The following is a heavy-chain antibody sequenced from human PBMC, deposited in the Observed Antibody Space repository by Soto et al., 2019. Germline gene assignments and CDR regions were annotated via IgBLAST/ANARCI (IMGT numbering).Heavy chain of an antibody. V-gene: IGHV1-2*04. CDR1: GYSFTDHY. J-gene: IGHJ6*02. D-gene: IGHD3-16*01. CDR3: LSPPDDFPYGLDV. CDR2: VNPTTGVT. Sequence: QAQLVQCGADVKKPGASVKVSCMASGYSFTDHYVPCLRQAPGQGLEWLGWVNPTTGVTHFAQKFRGWVTMTRNTSLNTTYMELTRMKSEDTAFYSCLSPPDDFPYGLDVWGQGTKVTVSS.